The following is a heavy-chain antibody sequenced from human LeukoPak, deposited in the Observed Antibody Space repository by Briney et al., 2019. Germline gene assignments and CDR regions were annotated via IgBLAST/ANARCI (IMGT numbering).Heavy chain of an antibody. CDR2: INHSGST. V-gene: IGHV4-34*01. CDR1: GGSFSGYY. D-gene: IGHD3-16*02. J-gene: IGHJ5*02. CDR3: ARDRGLYYGYIWGSYRYTRTFDP. Sequence: PSETLSLTCAVYGGSFSGYYWSWIRQPPGKGLEWIGEINHSGSTNYNPSLKSRVTISVDTSKNQFSLKLSSVTAADTAVYHCARDRGLYYGYIWGSYRYTRTFDPWGQGTLVTVSS.